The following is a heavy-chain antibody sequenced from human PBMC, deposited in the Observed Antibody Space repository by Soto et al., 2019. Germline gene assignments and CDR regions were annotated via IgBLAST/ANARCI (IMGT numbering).Heavy chain of an antibody. CDR2: IYYSGST. CDR1: GGSIRSSSYY. V-gene: IGHV4-39*01. CDR3: ASYYYDSSGYRYFDY. J-gene: IGHJ4*02. Sequence: QLQLQESGPGLVKPSETLSLACTVSGGSIRSSSYYWGWIRQPPGKGLEWIGSIYYSGSTYYNPSLKSRVTISVDTSKTQFALKLSSVTAADTAVYYCASYYYDSSGYRYFDYWGQGTLVTVSS. D-gene: IGHD3-22*01.